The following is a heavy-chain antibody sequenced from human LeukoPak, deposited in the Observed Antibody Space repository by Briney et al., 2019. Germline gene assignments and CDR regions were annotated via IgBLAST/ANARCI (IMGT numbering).Heavy chain of an antibody. V-gene: IGHV1-24*01. CDR3: ATTSRGTGSDPSFDY. CDR2: FDPEDGET. J-gene: IGHJ4*02. Sequence: GASVKVSCKVSGYTLTELSMHWVRQAHGKGLEWMGGFDPEDGETIYAQKFQGRVTMTEDTSTDTAYMELSSLRSEDTAVYYCATTSRGTGSDPSFDYWGQGTLVTVSS. CDR1: GYTLTELS. D-gene: IGHD3-10*01.